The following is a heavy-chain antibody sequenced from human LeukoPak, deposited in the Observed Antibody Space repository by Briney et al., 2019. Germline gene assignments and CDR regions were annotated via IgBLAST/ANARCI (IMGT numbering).Heavy chain of an antibody. D-gene: IGHD6-19*01. V-gene: IGHV1-2*02. CDR2: INPNSGGT. CDR1: GYTFTGYY. CDR3: ARDXAVAGTIWFDP. J-gene: IGHJ5*02. Sequence: ASVKVSCKASGYTFTGYYMHWVRQAPGQGLEWMGWINPNSGGTNYAQKFQGRVTMTRDTSISTAYMELSRLRSDDTAVYYCARDXAVAGTIWFDPWGQGTLVTVSS.